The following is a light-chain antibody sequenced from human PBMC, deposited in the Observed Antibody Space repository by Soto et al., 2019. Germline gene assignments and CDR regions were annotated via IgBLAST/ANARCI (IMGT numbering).Light chain of an antibody. V-gene: IGLV1-44*01. CDR2: NYN. J-gene: IGLJ2*01. CDR3: VAWDDSLNGPI. Sequence: QSVLTQPPSASGTPGQRVTISCSGSSSNIGGNTVNWYQQLPGTAPQLLMYNYNQRPSGVPDRGSGSKSGTSASLAISGLQSEDEADYYCVAWDDSLNGPIFGGGTKVTVL. CDR1: SSNIGGNT.